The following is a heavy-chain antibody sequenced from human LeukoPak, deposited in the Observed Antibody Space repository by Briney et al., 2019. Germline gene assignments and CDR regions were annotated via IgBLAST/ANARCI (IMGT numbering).Heavy chain of an antibody. CDR1: GYSFSTYW. Sequence: PGESLKTSCKGSGYSFSTYWIGWVRQMPGKGPELMGIIYPGDSDATYSPSFQGQVTISVDKSISTAYLQWSTLKASDTAMYYCARRVNSGYYFDYWAQGTLVTVSS. V-gene: IGHV5-51*01. J-gene: IGHJ4*02. CDR3: ARRVNSGYYFDY. CDR2: IYPGDSDA. D-gene: IGHD3-22*01.